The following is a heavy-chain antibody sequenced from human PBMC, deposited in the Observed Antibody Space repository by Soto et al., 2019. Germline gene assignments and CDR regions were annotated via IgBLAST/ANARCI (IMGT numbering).Heavy chain of an antibody. CDR3: ARSPGYSGSPYGMDV. D-gene: IGHD1-26*01. CDR2: IYYSGST. Sequence: SETLSLTCTVSGGSISSYYWSWIRQPPGKGLEWIGYIYYSGSTNYNPSLKSRVTISVDTSKNQFSLKLSSVTAADTAVYYCARSPGYSGSPYGMDVWGQGTTVTVSS. J-gene: IGHJ6*02. V-gene: IGHV4-59*01. CDR1: GGSISSYY.